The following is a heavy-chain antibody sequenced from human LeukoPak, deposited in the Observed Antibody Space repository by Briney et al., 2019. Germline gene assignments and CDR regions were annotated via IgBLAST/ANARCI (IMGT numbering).Heavy chain of an antibody. J-gene: IGHJ6*02. CDR1: GGSFSGYY. D-gene: IGHD2-2*02. V-gene: IGHV4-34*01. Sequence: PSETLSLTCAVYGGSFSGYYRSWIPQPPGKGLEGIGEINHSGRNNHNPSLKSRVSISVDTSKNQCSLKLSSVTAADTAVYYCARSRSTSCYTGVCESRRRYYYYGMDVWGQGTPVTVSS. CDR2: INHSGRN. CDR3: ARSRSTSCYTGVCESRRRYYYYGMDV.